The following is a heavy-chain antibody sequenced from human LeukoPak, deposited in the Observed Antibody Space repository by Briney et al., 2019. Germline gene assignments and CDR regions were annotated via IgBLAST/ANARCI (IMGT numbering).Heavy chain of an antibody. CDR3: ARSRLGDYVAAYWYFDL. D-gene: IGHD4-17*01. Sequence: SETLSLTCAVSGGSISSGGYSWSWIRQPPGKGLEWIGYIYHSGSTYYNPSLKSRVTISVDRSKNQFSLKLSSVTAADTAVYYCARSRLGDYVAAYWYFDLWGRGTLVTVSS. V-gene: IGHV4-30-2*01. CDR2: IYHSGST. CDR1: GGSISSGGYS. J-gene: IGHJ2*01.